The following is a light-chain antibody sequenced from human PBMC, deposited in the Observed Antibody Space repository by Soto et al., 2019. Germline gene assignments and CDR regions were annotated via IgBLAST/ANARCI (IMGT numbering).Light chain of an antibody. J-gene: IGLJ3*02. V-gene: IGLV2-11*01. CDR1: SSNVGGYDF. CDR2: DVC. Sequence: QSALTQPRSVSGSPGQSVTISCTGTSSNVGGYDFVSWYRQHPGKGPELIMYDVCRRSSGVPERFCGSTSGDTASLTISGLQAEDEAEYHCSSYAETSTFAVFGAGTKLTVL. CDR3: SSYAETSTFAV.